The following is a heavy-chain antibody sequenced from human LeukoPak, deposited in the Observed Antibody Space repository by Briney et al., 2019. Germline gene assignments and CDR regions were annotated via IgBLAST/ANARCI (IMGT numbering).Heavy chain of an antibody. CDR2: IYYSGST. V-gene: IGHV4-39*01. Sequence: PSETLSLTCTVSGGSLSSSSYYWGWIRQPPGKGLEWIGSIYYSGSTYYNPSLKSRVTISVDTSKNQFSLKLSSVTAADTAVYYCARKSIVGATHDAFDIWGQGTMVTVSS. J-gene: IGHJ3*02. CDR3: ARKSIVGATHDAFDI. CDR1: GGSLSSSSYY. D-gene: IGHD1-26*01.